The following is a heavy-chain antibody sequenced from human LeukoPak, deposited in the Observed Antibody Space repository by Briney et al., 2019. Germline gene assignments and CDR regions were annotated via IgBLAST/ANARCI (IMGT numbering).Heavy chain of an antibody. J-gene: IGHJ1*01. Sequence: GGSLRLSCAASGFTFSSYAMSWVRQAPGKGLEWVSAISGSGRSTYYADSVKGRFTISRDNSKNTLYRQMNSLRAEDTAVYYCAKDSPGSSARHFQHWGQGTLVTVSS. CDR1: GFTFSSYA. V-gene: IGHV3-23*01. D-gene: IGHD6-25*01. CDR2: ISGSGRST. CDR3: AKDSPGSSARHFQH.